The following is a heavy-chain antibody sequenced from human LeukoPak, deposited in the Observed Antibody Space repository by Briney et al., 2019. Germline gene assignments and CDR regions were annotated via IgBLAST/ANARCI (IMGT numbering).Heavy chain of an antibody. Sequence: GSLRLSCAASGFSFTTYAMHWVRQAPGEGLEHVSDITSYVGDTYYANSVKGRFTISRDNSNSTLYLQMGSLRAEDMAVYYCARAGSSSNWFAAHFDYWGQGTLVTVAS. CDR1: GFSFTTYA. CDR3: ARAGSSSNWFAAHFDY. CDR2: ITSYVGDT. V-gene: IGHV3-64*01. J-gene: IGHJ4*02. D-gene: IGHD6-13*01.